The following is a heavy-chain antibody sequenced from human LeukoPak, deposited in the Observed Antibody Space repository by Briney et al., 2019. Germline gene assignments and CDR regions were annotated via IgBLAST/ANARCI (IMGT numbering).Heavy chain of an antibody. Sequence: SETLSLTCAVYGGSFSGYYWSWIRQPPGKGLEWIGEINHSGSTNYNPSLKSRVTISVGTSKNQFSLKLSSVTAADTAVYYCASSTPFGSGSIKWGQGTLVTVSS. CDR1: GGSFSGYY. CDR3: ASSTPFGSGSIK. V-gene: IGHV4-34*01. J-gene: IGHJ4*02. CDR2: INHSGST. D-gene: IGHD3-10*01.